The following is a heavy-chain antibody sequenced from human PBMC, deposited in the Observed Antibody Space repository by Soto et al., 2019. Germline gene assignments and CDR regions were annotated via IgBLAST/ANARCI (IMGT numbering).Heavy chain of an antibody. Sequence: QVQLVQSGAEVKKPGASVKVSCKASGYTFTSYGISWVRQAPGQGLEWMGWISAYNGNTNYAQKLQGRVTMTTDTSTSTAYMELRSLRSDDTTVYYCARIEINCSSTSCYADYYYYYMDVWGKGTTVTVSS. CDR3: ARIEINCSSTSCYADYYYYYMDV. V-gene: IGHV1-18*01. J-gene: IGHJ6*03. CDR2: ISAYNGNT. CDR1: GYTFTSYG. D-gene: IGHD2-2*01.